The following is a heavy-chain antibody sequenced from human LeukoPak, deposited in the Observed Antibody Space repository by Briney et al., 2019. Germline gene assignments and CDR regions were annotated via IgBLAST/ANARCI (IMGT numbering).Heavy chain of an antibody. J-gene: IGHJ5*02. Sequence: PGGSLRLSCAASGFTFSNYYMNWIRQAPGRGLEWISYINGSSSDTKYADSVKGRFTISRDNAKNSVYLLMNSLRAEDTAVYYCARRGTTYCTVDGCHPIWFDPWGQGTLVTVSS. V-gene: IGHV3-11*03. CDR1: GFTFSNYY. D-gene: IGHD2-8*02. CDR2: INGSSSDT. CDR3: ARRGTTYCTVDGCHPIWFDP.